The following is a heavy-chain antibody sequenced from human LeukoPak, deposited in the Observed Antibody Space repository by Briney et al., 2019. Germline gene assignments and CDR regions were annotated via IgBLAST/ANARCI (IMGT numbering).Heavy chain of an antibody. J-gene: IGHJ4*02. CDR2: ISAYNGNT. CDR1: GYTFTSYG. CDR3: ARDIAARTSSDYYFDY. D-gene: IGHD6-6*01. V-gene: IGHV1-18*01. Sequence: ASVKVSCKASGYTFTSYGISWVRQAPGQGLEWMGWISAYNGNTNYAQKLQGRVTMTTDTSTSTAYMELRSLRSDDTAVYYCARDIAARTSSDYYFDYWGQGTLVTVSS.